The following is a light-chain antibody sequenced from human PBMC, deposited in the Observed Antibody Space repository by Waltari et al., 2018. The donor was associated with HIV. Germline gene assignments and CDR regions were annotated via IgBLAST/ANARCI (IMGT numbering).Light chain of an antibody. Sequence: QSALPQPASVSGSPGQSITISCTGTNSDLGAYNYVSWYQQHPGKTPKHLIYEVSNRPSGVSNRFSGSKSGTTASLTISGLQAEDEADYYCSSYTGTSTLYVFGPGTKVTVL. J-gene: IGLJ1*01. CDR2: EVS. CDR1: NSDLGAYNY. V-gene: IGLV2-14*01. CDR3: SSYTGTSTLYV.